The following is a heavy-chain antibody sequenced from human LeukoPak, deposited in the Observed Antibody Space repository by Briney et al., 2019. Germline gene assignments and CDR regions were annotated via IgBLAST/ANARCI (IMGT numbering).Heavy chain of an antibody. CDR3: ARQRGGLVSYYYYYMDV. J-gene: IGHJ6*03. Sequence: SETLSLTCTVSGGSISSSSYYWGWIRQPPGKGLEWIGRIYYSGSTYYNPSLKSRVTISVDTSKNQFSLKLSSVTAADTAVYYCARQRGGLVSYYYYYMDVWGKGTTVTISS. D-gene: IGHD6-19*01. CDR2: IYYSGST. V-gene: IGHV4-39*01. CDR1: GGSISSSSYY.